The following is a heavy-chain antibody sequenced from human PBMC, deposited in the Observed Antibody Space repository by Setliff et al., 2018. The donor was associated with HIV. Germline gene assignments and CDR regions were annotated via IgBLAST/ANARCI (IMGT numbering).Heavy chain of an antibody. CDR2: IYHSGST. CDR3: AREYCSSTSCYPYDY. Sequence: SETLSLNCAVSGYSISSGYYWGWIRQPPGKGLEWIGSIYHSGSTYYNPSLKSRVTISVDASKNQFYLKLSSVTAADTAVYYCAREYCSSTSCYPYDYCGQGTLVTVSS. V-gene: IGHV4-38-2*02. D-gene: IGHD2-2*01. J-gene: IGHJ4*02. CDR1: GYSISSGYY.